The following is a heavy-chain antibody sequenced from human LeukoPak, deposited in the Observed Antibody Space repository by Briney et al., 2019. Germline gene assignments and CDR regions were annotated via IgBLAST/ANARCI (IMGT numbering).Heavy chain of an antibody. CDR1: TDSFSSHY. Sequence: SETLSLTCAVSTDSFSSHYWTWIRQPPGKGLEWIGYISYIGSTNYNPSLKSRVTISIDTSKNQFSLKQSYVTAADTAVYYCARDLVTVTKGFDIWGQGTMVSVSS. CDR3: ARDLVTVTKGFDI. J-gene: IGHJ3*02. CDR2: ISYIGST. V-gene: IGHV4-59*11. D-gene: IGHD4-17*01.